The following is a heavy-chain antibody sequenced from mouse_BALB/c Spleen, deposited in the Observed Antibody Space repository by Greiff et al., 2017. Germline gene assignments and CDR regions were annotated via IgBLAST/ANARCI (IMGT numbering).Heavy chain of an antibody. CDR3: ASGNYAY. J-gene: IGHJ3*01. Sequence: DVMLVESGGGLVKPGGSLKLSCAASGFAFSSYDMSWVRQTPEKRLEWVAYISSGGGNTYYPDTVKGRFTISRDNAKNTLYLQMSSLKSEDTAMYYCASGNYAYWGQGTLVTVSA. V-gene: IGHV5-12-1*01. CDR1: GFAFSSYD. D-gene: IGHD2-1*01. CDR2: ISSGGGNT.